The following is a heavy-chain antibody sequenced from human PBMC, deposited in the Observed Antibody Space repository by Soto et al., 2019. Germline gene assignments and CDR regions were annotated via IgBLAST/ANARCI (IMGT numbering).Heavy chain of an antibody. D-gene: IGHD2-2*01. CDR3: ARDAPGSSYFDY. Sequence: QVQLQESGPGLVKPSETLSLTCTVSGGSIRSYYWSWIRQPPGKGLEWIGYIYYSGSTNYNPSLKSRVTISVDTSKNQFSLTLSSVTAADTAVYYCARDAPGSSYFDYWGQGTLVTVSS. CDR2: IYYSGST. J-gene: IGHJ4*02. V-gene: IGHV4-59*01. CDR1: GGSIRSYY.